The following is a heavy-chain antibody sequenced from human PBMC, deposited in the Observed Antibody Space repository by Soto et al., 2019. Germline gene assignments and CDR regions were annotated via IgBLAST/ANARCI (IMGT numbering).Heavy chain of an antibody. CDR1: GYTFTSYG. CDR2: ISAYNGNT. CDR3: ASELELGSFDY. J-gene: IGHJ4*02. V-gene: IGHV1-18*01. Sequence: QVQLVQSGAEVKKPAASVKVSCKASGYTFTSYGISWVRQAPGHGLEWMGWISAYNGNTNYAQKVQGRINMTTDTSKSTAYMELRSLRSDDTAVYYCASELELGSFDYWGQGTLVTVSS. D-gene: IGHD1-7*01.